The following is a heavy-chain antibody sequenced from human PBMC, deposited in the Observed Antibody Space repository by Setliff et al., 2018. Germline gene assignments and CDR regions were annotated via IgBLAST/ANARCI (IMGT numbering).Heavy chain of an antibody. CDR3: ARVVLGEFFCNY. Sequence: GGSLRLSCAASGFTFSSYEMNWVRQAPGKGLEWVSYISSSSSTIYYADSVKGRFSISRDNAKNSLYLQMNSLRAEDTAVYYCARVVLGEFFCNYWGQGTLVTVS. D-gene: IGHD3-16*01. V-gene: IGHV3-48*03. CDR1: GFTFSSYE. J-gene: IGHJ4*02. CDR2: ISSSSSTI.